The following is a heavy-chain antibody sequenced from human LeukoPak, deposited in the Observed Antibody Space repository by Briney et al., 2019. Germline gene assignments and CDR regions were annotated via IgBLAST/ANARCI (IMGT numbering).Heavy chain of an antibody. CDR2: ISTYNGNT. D-gene: IGHD1-26*01. Sequence: GASVKVSCKASGYTFTSYGISWVRQAPGQGLEWMGWISTYNGNTNYAQKLQGRVTMTTDTSTSTAYMELRSLRSDDTAVYYCARSYKGLGYYYYYMDVWGKGTTVTISS. CDR1: GYTFTSYG. V-gene: IGHV1-18*01. J-gene: IGHJ6*03. CDR3: ARSYKGLGYYYYYMDV.